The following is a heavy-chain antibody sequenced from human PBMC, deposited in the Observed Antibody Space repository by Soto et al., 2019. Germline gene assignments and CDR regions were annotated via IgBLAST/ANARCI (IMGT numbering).Heavy chain of an antibody. Sequence: GGSLRLSCSASGFTFSSYAMHWVRQAPGKGLEWVAVISYDGSNKYYADSVKGRFTISRDNSKNTLYLQMNSLRAEDTAVYYCAREPSNWNFDYWGQGTLVTVSS. CDR2: ISYDGSNK. J-gene: IGHJ4*02. D-gene: IGHD1-20*01. CDR3: AREPSNWNFDY. V-gene: IGHV3-30-3*01. CDR1: GFTFSSYA.